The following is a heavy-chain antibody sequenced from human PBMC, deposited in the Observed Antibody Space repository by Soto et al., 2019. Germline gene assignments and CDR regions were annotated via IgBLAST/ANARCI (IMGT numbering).Heavy chain of an antibody. CDR3: ARAVVGYCNSASCPADY. CDR2: IFPTDSTT. V-gene: IGHV5-51*01. Sequence: GESLKISCKGSGYSFASYWIGWVRQMPGKGLEWMGMIFPTDSTTTYSPSFQGQVTISADKTISTGYPQWSSLKASDTAMYYCARAVVGYCNSASCPADYWGQGTLVTVSS. J-gene: IGHJ4*02. CDR1: GYSFASYW. D-gene: IGHD2-2*03.